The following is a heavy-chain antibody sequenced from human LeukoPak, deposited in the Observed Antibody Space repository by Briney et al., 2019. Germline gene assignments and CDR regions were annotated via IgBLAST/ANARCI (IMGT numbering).Heavy chain of an antibody. V-gene: IGHV1-69*13. CDR1: GGTFISYA. Sequence: SVKVSCKASGGTFISYAISWVRQAPGQGLEWMGGIIPIFGTANYAQKFQGRVTITADESTSTAYMELSSLRSEDTAVYYCARRRSSSWYDSVSWFDPWGQGTLVTVSS. J-gene: IGHJ5*02. CDR2: IIPIFGTA. D-gene: IGHD6-13*01. CDR3: ARRRSSSWYDSVSWFDP.